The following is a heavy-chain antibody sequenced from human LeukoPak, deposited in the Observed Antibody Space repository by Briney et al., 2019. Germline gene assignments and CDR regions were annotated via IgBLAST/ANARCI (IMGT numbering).Heavy chain of an antibody. D-gene: IGHD2-15*01. CDR1: GFNFSIHW. CDR2: IPDDGSET. CDR3: ARGWAAISD. J-gene: IGHJ1*01. V-gene: IGHV3-7*01. Sequence: GGSLRLSCAASGFNFSIHWMTWVRQAPGKGLEWVANIPDDGSETNYVDSVKGRFIISRDNAKNSLSLQMSSLREEDTALYYCARGWAAISDWGQGTLVTVSS.